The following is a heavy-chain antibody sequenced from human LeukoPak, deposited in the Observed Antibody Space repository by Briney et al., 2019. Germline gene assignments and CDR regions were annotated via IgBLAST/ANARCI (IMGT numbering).Heavy chain of an antibody. V-gene: IGHV3-7*02. CDR2: IRPDGSEK. J-gene: IGHJ4*02. CDR3: AASITMFDY. CDR1: GFTFSGYW. Sequence: GGSLRLSCAASGFTFSGYWMSWVRQAPGKGLEWVANIRPDGSEKYYVESVKGRFTISRDNAKNSLYLQMNSLRAEDTAVYYCAASITMFDYWGQGTLVTVSS. D-gene: IGHD3-10*01.